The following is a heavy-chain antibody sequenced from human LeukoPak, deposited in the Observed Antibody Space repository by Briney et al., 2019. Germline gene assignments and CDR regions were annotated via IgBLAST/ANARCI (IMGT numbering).Heavy chain of an antibody. J-gene: IGHJ4*02. CDR2: IYTSGST. D-gene: IGHD3-3*01. V-gene: IGHV4-4*07. CDR1: GGSISSYY. CDR3: ARESYDFWSGSSYYFDY. Sequence: SETLSLTCTVSGGSISSYYWGWIRQPAGKGLEWIGRIYTSGSTNYNPSLKSRVTMSVDTSKNQFSLKLSSVTAADTAVYYCARESYDFWSGSSYYFDYWGQGTLVTVSS.